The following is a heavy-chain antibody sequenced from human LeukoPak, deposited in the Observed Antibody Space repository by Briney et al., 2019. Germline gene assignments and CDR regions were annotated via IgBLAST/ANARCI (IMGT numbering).Heavy chain of an antibody. V-gene: IGHV1-18*01. CDR1: GYTFTSYG. Sequence: ASVKVSCKASGYTFTSYGISWVRQAPGQGLEWMGWISAYNGNTNYAQKLQGRVTMTTDTSTSTAYMELRSLRSDDTAVYYCAGTGAGFGVGSRYYYYYMDVWGKGTTVTVSS. J-gene: IGHJ6*03. CDR3: AGTGAGFGVGSRYYYYYMDV. D-gene: IGHD3-10*01. CDR2: ISAYNGNT.